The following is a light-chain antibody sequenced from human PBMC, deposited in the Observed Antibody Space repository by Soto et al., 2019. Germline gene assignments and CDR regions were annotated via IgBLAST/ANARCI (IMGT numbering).Light chain of an antibody. CDR3: QQYNSSSWT. V-gene: IGKV1-5*01. J-gene: IGKJ1*01. Sequence: DIQMTQSPSTLSASVGDRVTITCRASQSISSWLAWYQQKPGKAPKLLIYDASSLESGVPSRFSSSGSGTEFTLTISSLQTDDFATYYCQQYNSSSWTFGQGTTVQIQ. CDR2: DAS. CDR1: QSISSW.